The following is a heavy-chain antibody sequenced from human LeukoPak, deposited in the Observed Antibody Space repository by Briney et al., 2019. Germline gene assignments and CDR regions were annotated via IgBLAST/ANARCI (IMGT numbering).Heavy chain of an antibody. CDR2: INQDGSVA. Sequence: GGSLRLSCEASGFTFSSSWMTWVRQSPMTGLEYLAIINQDGSVAECVDSVRGRFTISRDNTKNSLYPQMDSLRAEDTAVYYCTRDYNYHAFDIWGQGTRVTVSS. CDR3: TRDYNYHAFDI. J-gene: IGHJ3*02. CDR1: GFTFSSSW. V-gene: IGHV3-7*01. D-gene: IGHD3-16*01.